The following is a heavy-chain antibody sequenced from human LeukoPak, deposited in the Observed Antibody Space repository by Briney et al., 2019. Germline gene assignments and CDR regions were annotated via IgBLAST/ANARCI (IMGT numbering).Heavy chain of an antibody. V-gene: IGHV1-69*05. CDR2: IIPIFGTA. Sequence: ASVKVSCKASGGTFSSYAISWVRQAPGQGLEWMGGIIPIFGTANYAQKFQGRVTITTDESTSTAYMELSSLRSEDTAGYYCARDRTHVYCSSTSCYPSDAFDIWGQGTMVTVSS. D-gene: IGHD2-2*01. J-gene: IGHJ3*02. CDR3: ARDRTHVYCSSTSCYPSDAFDI. CDR1: GGTFSSYA.